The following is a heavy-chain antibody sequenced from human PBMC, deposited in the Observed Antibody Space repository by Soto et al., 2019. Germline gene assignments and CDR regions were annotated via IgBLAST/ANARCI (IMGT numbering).Heavy chain of an antibody. V-gene: IGHV2-70*01. CDR2: IDWDDDK. CDR3: ARIVGPRAFYYYPMDV. D-gene: IGHD3-3*01. CDR1: GFSLNTSGVC. Sequence: SGPTLVNPTQTLTLTCTFSGFSLNTSGVCLNWIRQPPGKALEWLALIDWDDDKLYTTTLKTRLTVSKDTSKNQVVLTMTNMDPVDTATYYCARIVGPRAFYYYPMDVWGPGTTVTVSS. J-gene: IGHJ6*02.